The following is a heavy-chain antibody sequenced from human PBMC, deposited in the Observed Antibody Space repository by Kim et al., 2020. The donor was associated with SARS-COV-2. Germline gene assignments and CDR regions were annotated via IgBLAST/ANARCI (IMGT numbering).Heavy chain of an antibody. Sequence: GGSLRLSCAASGFTFSNAWMSWVRQAPGKGLEWVGRIKSKTDGGTTDYAAPVKGRFTISRDDSKNTLYLQMNSLKTEDTAVYYCTTGHSYGYDAFDIWGQGTMVTVSS. CDR3: TTGHSYGYDAFDI. J-gene: IGHJ3*02. V-gene: IGHV3-15*01. CDR2: IKSKTDGGTT. CDR1: GFTFSNAW. D-gene: IGHD5-18*01.